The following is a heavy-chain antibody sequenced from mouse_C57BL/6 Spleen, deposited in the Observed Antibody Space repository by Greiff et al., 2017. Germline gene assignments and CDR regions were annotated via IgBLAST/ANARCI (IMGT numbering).Heavy chain of an antibody. D-gene: IGHD1-1*01. CDR3: ARSYGSSYDAMDY. V-gene: IGHV1-64*01. Sequence: QVQLQQPGAELVKPGASVKLSCKASGYTFTSYWMHWVKQRPGQGLEWIGMIHPNSGSTNYNEKFKSKATLTVATSSRPADKQRSSLTSEDSAVYYCARSYGSSYDAMDYWGQGTSVTVSS. J-gene: IGHJ4*01. CDR2: IHPNSGST. CDR1: GYTFTSYW.